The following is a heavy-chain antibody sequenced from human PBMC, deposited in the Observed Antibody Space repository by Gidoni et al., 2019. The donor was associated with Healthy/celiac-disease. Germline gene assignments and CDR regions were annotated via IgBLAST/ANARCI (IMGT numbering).Heavy chain of an antibody. D-gene: IGHD3-10*01. J-gene: IGHJ4*02. Sequence: EVQLVESGGGLVQPGRSLSLSCAAYGFTFADYAMHWVRQAPGKGLEWVSGSSWNSGSIGYADSVKGRFTISRDNAKNSLYLQMNSLRAEDTALYYCAKDSGRSIFYGSGNYWGQGTLVTVSS. CDR3: AKDSGRSIFYGSGNY. CDR2: SSWNSGSI. CDR1: GFTFADYA. V-gene: IGHV3-9*01.